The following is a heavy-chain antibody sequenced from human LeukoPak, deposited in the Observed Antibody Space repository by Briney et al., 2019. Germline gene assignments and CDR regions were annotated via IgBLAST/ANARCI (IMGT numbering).Heavy chain of an antibody. J-gene: IGHJ4*02. D-gene: IGHD3-10*01. Sequence: GGSLRLSCAASGFTFSSYWMSWVRQAPGKGLEWVANIKQDGSEKYYVDSVKGRFTISRDNSKNTLYLQMSSLRPEDTAVYYCVRCYYYGSGSYYFDYWGQGTLVTVSS. CDR2: IKQDGSEK. V-gene: IGHV3-7*01. CDR1: GFTFSSYW. CDR3: VRCYYYGSGSYYFDY.